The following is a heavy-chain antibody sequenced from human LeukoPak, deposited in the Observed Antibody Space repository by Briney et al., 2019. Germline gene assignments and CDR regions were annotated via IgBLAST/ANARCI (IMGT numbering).Heavy chain of an antibody. CDR3: ARVSAHAGIAVAASDY. V-gene: IGHV3-30*04. Sequence: GGSLRLSCAASGFRFGTYAMHWVRQAPGKGLEWVAVISYDGSNKYYADSVKGRFTISRDNSKNTLYLQMNSLRAEDTAVYYCARVSAHAGIAVAASDYWGQGTLVTVSS. J-gene: IGHJ4*02. D-gene: IGHD6-19*01. CDR2: ISYDGSNK. CDR1: GFRFGTYA.